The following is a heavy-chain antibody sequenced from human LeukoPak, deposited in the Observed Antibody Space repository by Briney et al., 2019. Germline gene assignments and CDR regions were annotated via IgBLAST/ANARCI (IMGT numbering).Heavy chain of an antibody. CDR3: ARVNSPESGVDWFDP. Sequence: SETLSLTCTVSGGSISSYYWSWIRQPAGKGLEWIGRIYTSGSTNYNPSLKSRVTISVDTSKNQFSLKLSSVTAADTAVYYCARVNSPESGVDWFDPWGQGTLVTVSS. CDR1: GGSISSYY. CDR2: IYTSGST. D-gene: IGHD2-8*01. J-gene: IGHJ5*02. V-gene: IGHV4-4*07.